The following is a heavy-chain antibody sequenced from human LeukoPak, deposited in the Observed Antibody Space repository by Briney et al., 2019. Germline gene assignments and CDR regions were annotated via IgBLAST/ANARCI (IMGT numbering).Heavy chain of an antibody. V-gene: IGHV3-21*01. Sequence: PGGSLRLSCAASGFTFSSYSMTWFRQAPGKGLEWVSSISSGSSYIYYADSVKGRFTISRDNAKNSLYLQMNSLSAEDTAVYYCASACYRTYLPCYWGQGTLVTVSS. J-gene: IGHJ4*02. CDR1: GFTFSSYS. CDR2: ISSGSSYI. CDR3: ASACYRTYLPCY. D-gene: IGHD4-11*01.